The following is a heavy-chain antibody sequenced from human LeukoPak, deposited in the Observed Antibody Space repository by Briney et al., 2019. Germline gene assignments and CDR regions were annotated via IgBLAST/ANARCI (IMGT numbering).Heavy chain of an antibody. CDR1: GFTFSSYG. CDR3: ANYYDSGSCTDY. D-gene: IGHD3-10*01. Sequence: GGSLRLSCAASGFTFSSYGMSWVRQAPGKGLEWVSAISGSGGSTYYADSVKGRFTISRDNAKSSLYLQMNSLRAEDTAVYYCANYYDSGSCTDYWGQGTLVTVSS. CDR2: ISGSGGST. J-gene: IGHJ4*02. V-gene: IGHV3-23*01.